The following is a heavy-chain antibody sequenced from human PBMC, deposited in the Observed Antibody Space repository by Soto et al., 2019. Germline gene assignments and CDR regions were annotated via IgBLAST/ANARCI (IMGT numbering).Heavy chain of an antibody. J-gene: IGHJ6*02. CDR3: ARHQGPGITGTTLYYYYGMDV. D-gene: IGHD1-7*01. Sequence: IFCNGSGYSFTSYWISWVRQMPGKGLEWMGRIDPSDSYTNYSPSFQGHVTISADKSISTAYLQWSSLKASDTAMYYCARHQGPGITGTTLYYYYGMDVWGQGTTVTVSS. CDR1: GYSFTSYW. V-gene: IGHV5-10-1*01. CDR2: IDPSDSYT.